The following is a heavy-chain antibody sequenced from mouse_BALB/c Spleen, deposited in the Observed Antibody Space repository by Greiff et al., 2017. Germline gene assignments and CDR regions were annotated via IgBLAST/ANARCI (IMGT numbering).Heavy chain of an antibody. D-gene: IGHD2-1*01. V-gene: IGHV1S135*01. J-gene: IGHJ3*01. Sequence: VQLQQSGPELMKPGASVKISCKASGYSFTSYYMHWVKQSHGKSLEWIGYIDPFNGGTSYNQKFKGKATLTVDKSSSTAYMHLSSLTSEDTAVYYCARNGNYAWFAYWGQGTLVTVSA. CDR1: GYSFTSYY. CDR3: ARNGNYAWFAY. CDR2: IDPFNGGT.